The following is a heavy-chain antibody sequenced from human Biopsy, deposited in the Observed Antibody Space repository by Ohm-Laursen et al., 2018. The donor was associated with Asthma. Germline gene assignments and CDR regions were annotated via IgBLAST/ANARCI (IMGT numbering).Heavy chain of an antibody. V-gene: IGHV4-61*01. Sequence: GTLSLTCAVSGGSVSSGSYYWSWIRQPPGKGLALVSYISYSGSTDYNPSLKSRLTISMDTSKNQFSLKLSSVTAADTAAYYCARVPTTLRYFDLWGRGTLVTVSS. CDR2: ISYSGST. J-gene: IGHJ2*01. D-gene: IGHD2-15*01. CDR1: GGSVSSGSYY. CDR3: ARVPTTLRYFDL.